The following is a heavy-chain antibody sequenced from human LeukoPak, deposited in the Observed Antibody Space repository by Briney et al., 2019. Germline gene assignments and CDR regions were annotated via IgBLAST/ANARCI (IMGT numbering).Heavy chain of an antibody. J-gene: IGHJ6*02. D-gene: IGHD3-22*01. CDR1: GVTFSSYS. V-gene: IGHV3-21*01. Sequence: GGALRLSCAASGVTFSSYSMNWVRQAPGKGLEGVSSISSSSSYIYYSHSLKCRFPLSRDHATNSLYLQMNSLRADATALYYCARDGPYYYDSSGYPLGYYGMDVWGQGTTVPLPS. CDR2: ISSSSSYI. CDR3: ARDGPYYYDSSGYPLGYYGMDV.